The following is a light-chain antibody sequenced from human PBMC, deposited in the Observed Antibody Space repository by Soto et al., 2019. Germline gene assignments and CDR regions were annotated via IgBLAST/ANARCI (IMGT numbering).Light chain of an antibody. CDR2: DVI. J-gene: IGLJ1*01. CDR3: FSYRSTTIYV. CDR1: SSDIGGYNY. V-gene: IGLV2-14*03. Sequence: QSALTQPASVSGSPGQSITISCTGTSSDIGGYNYVSWYQHHPGKAPQLIIFDVINRPSGVSNRFSGSKSGNTASLTIFGLQAEDEADYYCFSYRSTTIYVFGSGTKLTVL.